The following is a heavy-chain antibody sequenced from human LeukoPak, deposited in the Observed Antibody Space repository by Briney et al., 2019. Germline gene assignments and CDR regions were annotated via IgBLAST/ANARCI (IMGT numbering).Heavy chain of an antibody. CDR2: ISAYNGNI. Sequence: VSVKVSCKASGYTFTSYGISWVRQAPGQGLEWMGWISAYNGNINYAQKLQGRVTMTTDTSTSTAYMELRSLRSDDTAVYYCARIAHCGGDCYTTYFDYWGQGTLVTVSS. D-gene: IGHD2-21*01. CDR3: ARIAHCGGDCYTTYFDY. CDR1: GYTFTSYG. V-gene: IGHV1-18*01. J-gene: IGHJ4*02.